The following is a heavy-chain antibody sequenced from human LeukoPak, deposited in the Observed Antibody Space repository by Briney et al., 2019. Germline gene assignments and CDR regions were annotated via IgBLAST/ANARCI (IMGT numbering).Heavy chain of an antibody. CDR3: ARGGNVDTAMPD. D-gene: IGHD5-18*01. V-gene: IGHV1-69*13. CDR2: IIPIFDTA. Sequence: GASVKVSCKASGGTFISYAISWVRQAPGQGLEWMGGIIPIFDTANYAQKFQGRVTITADESTSTAYMELSSLRSEDTAVYYCARGGNVDTAMPDWGQGTLVTVSS. CDR1: GGTFISYA. J-gene: IGHJ4*02.